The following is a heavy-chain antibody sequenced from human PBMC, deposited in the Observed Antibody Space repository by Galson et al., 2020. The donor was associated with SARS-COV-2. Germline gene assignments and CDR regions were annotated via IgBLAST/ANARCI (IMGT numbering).Heavy chain of an antibody. Sequence: ASVKVFCEASGYTFTSHGISWVRQAPGQGLEWMGWNSAYNGDSNYLKKFQGRVTMTTDASTSTVYMELRNLRSDDTAVYFCARVSTSGWYLLGDYWGQGTLITVSS. CDR3: ARVSTSGWYLLGDY. D-gene: IGHD6-19*01. V-gene: IGHV1-18*01. CDR1: GYTFTSHG. J-gene: IGHJ4*02. CDR2: NSAYNGDS.